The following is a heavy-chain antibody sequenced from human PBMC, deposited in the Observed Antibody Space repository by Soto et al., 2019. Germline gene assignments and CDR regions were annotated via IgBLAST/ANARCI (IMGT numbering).Heavy chain of an antibody. J-gene: IGHJ4*02. CDR3: AAGDSSDTGDH. CDR2: TTPMIGTT. D-gene: IGHD5-18*01. Sequence: QVQLVQSGAEVKKPGSLVTVSCKASGDTLRTHRISWVRKAPGQGLEWMGGTTPMIGTTDYAEKFQGRVTLTADESTTTSYMELSSLRPDDTAVYYCAAGDSSDTGDHWGQGTLVTVSS. CDR1: GDTLRTHR. V-gene: IGHV1-69*01.